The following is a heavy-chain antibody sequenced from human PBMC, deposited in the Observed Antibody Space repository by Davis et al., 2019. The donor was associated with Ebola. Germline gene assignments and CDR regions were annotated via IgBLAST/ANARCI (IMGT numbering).Heavy chain of an antibody. V-gene: IGHV4-34*01. D-gene: IGHD3-9*01. CDR3: AKSHITIYGGFPYYYYGMDV. Sequence: PSETLSLTCAVYGGSFSGYYWSWIRQPPGKGLEWIGEINHSGSTNYNPSLKSRVTISVDTSKNQFSLKLSSVTAADTAVYYCAKSHITIYGGFPYYYYGMDVWGQGTTVTVSS. CDR1: GGSFSGYY. J-gene: IGHJ6*02. CDR2: INHSGST.